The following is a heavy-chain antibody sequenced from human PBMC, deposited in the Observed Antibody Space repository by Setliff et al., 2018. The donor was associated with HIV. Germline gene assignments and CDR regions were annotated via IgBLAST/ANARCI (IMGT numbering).Heavy chain of an antibody. CDR2: ISAYNGNT. CDR3: AREKKDFWLTGGYYGSGRPDY. J-gene: IGHJ4*02. D-gene: IGHD3-10*01. Sequence: GASVKVSCKASGYTFTSYGISWVRQAPGQGLEWMGWISAYNGNTNYAQKLQGRVTMTTDTSTSTANMELRSLRSDDTAVYYCAREKKDFWLTGGYYGSGRPDYWGQGTLVTVSS. CDR1: GYTFTSYG. V-gene: IGHV1-18*01.